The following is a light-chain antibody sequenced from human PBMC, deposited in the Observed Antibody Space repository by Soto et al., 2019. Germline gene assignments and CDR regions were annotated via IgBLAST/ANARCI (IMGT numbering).Light chain of an antibody. Sequence: QSALTQPPSASGSSGQSVTISCTRTSSDVGGYNSVSWYQQHPGKAPKLMIYEVTKRPSGVPDRFSGSKSGNTASLTVSGLQAEDEADYYCSSYAGSNNFVFGTGTKLTVL. J-gene: IGLJ1*01. CDR1: SSDVGGYNS. V-gene: IGLV2-8*01. CDR3: SSYAGSNNFV. CDR2: EVT.